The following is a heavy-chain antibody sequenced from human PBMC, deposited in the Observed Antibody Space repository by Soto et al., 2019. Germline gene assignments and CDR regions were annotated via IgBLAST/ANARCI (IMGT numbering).Heavy chain of an antibody. V-gene: IGHV4-59*01. D-gene: IGHD6-13*01. Sequence: SETLSLTCTVSGGSISSYYWSWIRQPPGKGLEWIGYIYYSGSTNYNPSLKSRVTISVDTSKNQFSLKLSSVTAADTAVYYCARDRIAAAGMGVYYYYGMDVWGQGTTVTVSS. CDR2: IYYSGST. J-gene: IGHJ6*02. CDR1: GGSISSYY. CDR3: ARDRIAAAGMGVYYYYGMDV.